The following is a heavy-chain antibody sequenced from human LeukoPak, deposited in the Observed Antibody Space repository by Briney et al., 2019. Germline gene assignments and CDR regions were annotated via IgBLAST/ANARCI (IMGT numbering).Heavy chain of an antibody. CDR1: GFTFSRYS. V-gene: IGHV3-48*02. Sequence: TGGSLRLSCAASGFTFSRYSMNWVRQAPGKGLEWVSYISSGGNTIYYADSVKGRFTLSRDNAKNSLSLQMNNLRDEDTAVYYCARDYSYGYNHYYGMDVWGQGTTVIVSS. CDR2: ISSGGNTI. CDR3: ARDYSYGYNHYYGMDV. D-gene: IGHD5-18*01. J-gene: IGHJ6*02.